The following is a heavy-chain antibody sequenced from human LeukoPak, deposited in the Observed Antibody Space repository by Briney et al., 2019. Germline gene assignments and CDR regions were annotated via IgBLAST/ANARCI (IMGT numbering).Heavy chain of an antibody. CDR1: GFTLSTKA. CDR2: ISGSGAST. Sequence: GGSLRLSGLTSGFTLSTKAMSWVRQAPGKGLEWISGISGSGASTYYADSVKGRFTISRDDSRNTLYLQMNSLRGDDTAVYYCAKDVGKWESLHFFDYWGQGTLVTVSS. D-gene: IGHD1-26*01. CDR3: AKDVGKWESLHFFDY. V-gene: IGHV3-23*01. J-gene: IGHJ4*02.